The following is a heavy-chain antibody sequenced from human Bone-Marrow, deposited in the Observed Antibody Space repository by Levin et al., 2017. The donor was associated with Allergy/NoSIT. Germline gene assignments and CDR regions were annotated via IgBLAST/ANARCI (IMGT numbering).Heavy chain of an antibody. V-gene: IGHV3-64*01. CDR3: AREISDRGPWAYGMDV. CDR2: ISSNGVDT. Sequence: GGSLRLSCAASGFSFSTYAMFWVRQAPGTGLEYVSAISSNGVDTYYANSVKGRFTISRDNSKNTLYLQMGSLRVEDMAVYYCAREISDRGPWAYGMDVWGQGTTVTVSS. J-gene: IGHJ6*02. D-gene: IGHD3-22*01. CDR1: GFSFSTYA.